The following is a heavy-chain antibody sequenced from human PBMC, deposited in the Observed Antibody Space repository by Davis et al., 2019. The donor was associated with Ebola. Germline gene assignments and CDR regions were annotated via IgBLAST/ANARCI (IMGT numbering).Heavy chain of an antibody. CDR2: IWYDGSNK. J-gene: IGHJ4*02. CDR3: AKDGAYGDYVPDY. Sequence: GGSLRLSCAASGFTFSSYGMHWVRQAPGKGLEWVAVIWYDGSNKYYAASVKGRFTISRDNSKNTLYLQMNSLRAEDTAVYYCAKDGAYGDYVPDYWGQGTLVTVSS. CDR1: GFTFSSYG. D-gene: IGHD4-17*01. V-gene: IGHV3-33*06.